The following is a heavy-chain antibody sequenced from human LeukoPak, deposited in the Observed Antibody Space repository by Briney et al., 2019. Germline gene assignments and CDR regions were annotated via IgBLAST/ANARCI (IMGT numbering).Heavy chain of an antibody. D-gene: IGHD1-26*01. CDR2: MNPNSGNT. J-gene: IGHJ6*02. CDR3: AMGSVGYYYYGMDV. V-gene: IGHV1-8*01. Sequence: ASVKVSCKASGYTFTSYDINWVRQATGQGLEWMGWMNPNSGNTGYAQKFQGRVTMTRNTSISTAYMELSSLRSEDTAVYYCAMGSVGYYYYGMDVWGQGTTATVSS. CDR1: GYTFTSYD.